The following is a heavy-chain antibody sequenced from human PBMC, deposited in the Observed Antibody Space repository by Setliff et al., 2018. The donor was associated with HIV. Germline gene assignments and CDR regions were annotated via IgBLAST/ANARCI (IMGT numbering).Heavy chain of an antibody. CDR1: GYTFTSYG. Sequence: SVKVSCKASGYTFTSYGISWVRQAPGQGLEWMGGIIITLDTADYAEKFQGRVTMTANESTNTAHMELSSLRSADTAMYYCATVFYYDSESFSLDYWGQGMLVTVSS. V-gene: IGHV1-69*13. CDR2: IIITLDTA. J-gene: IGHJ4*02. CDR3: ATVFYYDSESFSLDY. D-gene: IGHD3-10*01.